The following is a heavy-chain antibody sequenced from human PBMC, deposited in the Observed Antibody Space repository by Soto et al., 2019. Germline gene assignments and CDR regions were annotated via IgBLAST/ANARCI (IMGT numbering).Heavy chain of an antibody. V-gene: IGHV2-70*01. CDR3: ARIGRPRPLSVAGTLDYYYYGLDV. CDR2: IDWDDDK. CDR1: GFSLSTSGMC. Sequence: SGPTLVNPTQTLTLTCTFSGFSLSTSGMCVSWIRQPPGKAPEWLALIDWDDDKYYSTSLRTRLTISKDTSKNQVVLTMTNMDPVDTATYYCARIGRPRPLSVAGTLDYYYYGLDVWRHGTTVTVSS. D-gene: IGHD6-19*01. J-gene: IGHJ6*02.